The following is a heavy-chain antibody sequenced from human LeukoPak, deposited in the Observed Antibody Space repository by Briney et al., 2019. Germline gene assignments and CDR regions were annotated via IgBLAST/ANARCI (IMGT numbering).Heavy chain of an antibody. Sequence: SETLSLTCTVSGGSISSYYWSWLRQPAGKGLEWIGEINHSGSTNYNPSLKSRVTISVDTSKKQFSLKLSSVTAADTAVYYCARVKDYDFWSGYYRRNWFDPWGQGTLVTVSS. CDR1: GGSISSYY. D-gene: IGHD3-3*01. CDR3: ARVKDYDFWSGYYRRNWFDP. V-gene: IGHV4-34*01. J-gene: IGHJ5*02. CDR2: INHSGST.